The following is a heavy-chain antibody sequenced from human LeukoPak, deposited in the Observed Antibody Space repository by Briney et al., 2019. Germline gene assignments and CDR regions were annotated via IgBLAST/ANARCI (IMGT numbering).Heavy chain of an antibody. CDR1: GGSFSGYY. V-gene: IGHV4-34*01. Sequence: PSETLSLTCAVYGGSFSGYYWSWIRQPPGKGLEWIGEINHSGSTNFNPSLKSRVPISVDTSKNQFSLKLSSVTAADTAMYYCATRVYYYDSSGYYASWGQGTLVTVSS. J-gene: IGHJ4*02. CDR2: INHSGST. CDR3: ATRVYYYDSSGYYAS. D-gene: IGHD3-22*01.